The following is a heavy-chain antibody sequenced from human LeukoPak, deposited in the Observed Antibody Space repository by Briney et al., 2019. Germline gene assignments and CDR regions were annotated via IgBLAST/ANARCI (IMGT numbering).Heavy chain of an antibody. CDR2: ISAYNGNT. J-gene: IGHJ4*02. CDR1: GYAFTSYG. CDR3: ARGSYDSSGFPFWVDY. D-gene: IGHD3-22*01. V-gene: IGHV1-18*01. Sequence: ASVKVSCKASGYAFTSYGISWVRQAPGQGLEWMGWISAYNGNTNYAQKLQGRVTMTTDTSTSTAYMELRSLRSDDTAVYYCARGSYDSSGFPFWVDYWGRGTLVTVSS.